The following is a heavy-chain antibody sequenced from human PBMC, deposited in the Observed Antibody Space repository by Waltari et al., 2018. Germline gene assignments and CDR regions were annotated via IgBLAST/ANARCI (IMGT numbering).Heavy chain of an antibody. D-gene: IGHD3-10*01. CDR1: GFTFTRYL. Sequence: EVQLDESGGGLVQPGGSLRLSCSASGFTFTRYLMNWVRQAPGKGLGWVERINMDGSSTTYADSVKGRFTISRDNAKNTVYLQMNSLRVEDTAVYYCTRALWLGELYDYWGQGTLVTVSS. V-gene: IGHV3-74*01. J-gene: IGHJ4*02. CDR3: TRALWLGELYDY. CDR2: INMDGSST.